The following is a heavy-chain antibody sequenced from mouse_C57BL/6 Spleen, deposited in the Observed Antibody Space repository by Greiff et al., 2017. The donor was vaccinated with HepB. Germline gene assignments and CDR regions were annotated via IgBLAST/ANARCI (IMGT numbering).Heavy chain of an antibody. CDR2: ISDGGSYT. J-gene: IGHJ1*03. D-gene: IGHD2-1*01. CDR3: ARAAICYGTRGYFAV. CDR1: GFTFSSYA. Sequence: EVKLMESGGGLVKPGGSLKLSCAASGFTFSSYAMSWVRQTPEQRLEWVATISDGGSYTYYPDNVKGRFTISRDNAKNTLYLQMSHLRSEDTAMYYCARAAICYGTRGYFAVWGTGTTVTVSS. V-gene: IGHV5-4*03.